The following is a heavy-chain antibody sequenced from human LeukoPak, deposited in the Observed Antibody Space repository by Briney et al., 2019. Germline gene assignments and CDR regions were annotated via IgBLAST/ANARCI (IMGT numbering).Heavy chain of an antibody. Sequence: PSETLSLTCAVYGGSFSGYYWSWIRQPPGKGLEWIGENNHSGSTNYNPSLKSRVTISVDTSKNQFSLKLSSVTAADTAVYYCARGNRGYSYGGPYDYWGQGTLVTVSS. D-gene: IGHD5-18*01. CDR2: NNHSGST. CDR3: ARGNRGYSYGGPYDY. CDR1: GGSFSGYY. J-gene: IGHJ4*02. V-gene: IGHV4-34*01.